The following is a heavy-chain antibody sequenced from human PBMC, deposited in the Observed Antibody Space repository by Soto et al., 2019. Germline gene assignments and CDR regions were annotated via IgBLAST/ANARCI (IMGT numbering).Heavy chain of an antibody. CDR2: ISAYNGNT. CDR3: ARDRRNSDFWPTDFDF. J-gene: IGHJ4*02. V-gene: IGHV1-18*01. CDR1: GYTFTSYG. D-gene: IGHD3-3*01. Sequence: SVKVSCKASGYTFTSYGISWVRHAPGQGLKWMGWISAYNGNTNYAQKLQGRVTMTTDTSTSTAYMELRSLRSDDTAVYYCARDRRNSDFWPTDFDFWGQGTLVTVAS.